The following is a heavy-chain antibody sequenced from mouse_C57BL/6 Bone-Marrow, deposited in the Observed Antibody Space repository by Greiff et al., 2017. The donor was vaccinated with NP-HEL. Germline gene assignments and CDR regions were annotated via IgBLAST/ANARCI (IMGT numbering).Heavy chain of an antibody. CDR2: IYPGGGYT. J-gene: IGHJ3*01. V-gene: IGHV1-63*01. D-gene: IGHD1-1*01. Sequence: QVQLQQSGAELVRPGTSVKMSCKASGYTFTNYWIGWAKQRPGHGLEWIGDIYPGGGYTNYNEKFKGKATLTADKSSSTAYMQISSLTSEDSAIYYCARRDYYGSPWFAYWGQGTLVTVSA. CDR1: GYTFTNYW. CDR3: ARRDYYGSPWFAY.